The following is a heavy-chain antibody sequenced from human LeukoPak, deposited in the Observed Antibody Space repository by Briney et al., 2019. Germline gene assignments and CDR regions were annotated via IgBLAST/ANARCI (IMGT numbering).Heavy chain of an antibody. J-gene: IGHJ4*02. CDR3: ARGYYDSSGALVDY. D-gene: IGHD3-22*01. V-gene: IGHV4-31*03. CDR1: GGSISSGGYY. CDR2: IYYSGST. Sequence: SQTLSLTCTVSGGSISSGGYYWSWIRQHPGTGLEWIGYIYYSGSTYYNPSLKSRVTISVDTSKNQFSLKLSSVTAADTAVYYCARGYYDSSGALVDYWGQGTLVTVSS.